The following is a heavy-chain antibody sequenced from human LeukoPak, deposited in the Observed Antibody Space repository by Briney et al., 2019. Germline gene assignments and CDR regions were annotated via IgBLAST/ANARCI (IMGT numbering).Heavy chain of an antibody. D-gene: IGHD3-3*01. CDR1: GGSISSGSYY. Sequence: SETLSLTCTVSGGSISSGSYYWSWIRQPAGKGLEWIGRIYTSGSTNYNPSLKSRVTISVDTSKNQFSLKLSSVTAADTAVYYCAGLTIFGVVKADYWGQGTLVTVSS. V-gene: IGHV4-61*02. CDR3: AGLTIFGVVKADY. J-gene: IGHJ4*02. CDR2: IYTSGST.